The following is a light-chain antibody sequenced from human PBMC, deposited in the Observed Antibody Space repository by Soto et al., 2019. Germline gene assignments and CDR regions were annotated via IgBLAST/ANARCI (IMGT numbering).Light chain of an antibody. CDR2: KAS. V-gene: IGKV1-5*03. Sequence: DIQMTQSPSTLSGSVGDRVTITCRASQTISSWLAWYQQKPGKAPKLLIYKASTLKSGVPSRFSGSGSGTDFTLTISSLEPEDVAVYYCQQRSNLFTFGGGTKVDIK. CDR1: QTISSW. J-gene: IGKJ4*01. CDR3: QQRSNLFT.